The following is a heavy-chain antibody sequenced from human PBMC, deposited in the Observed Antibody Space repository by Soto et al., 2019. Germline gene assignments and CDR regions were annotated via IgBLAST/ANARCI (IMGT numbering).Heavy chain of an antibody. CDR2: IYHSGST. J-gene: IGHJ4*02. CDR1: GGSISSGGYS. D-gene: IGHD3-9*01. Sequence: QLQLQESGSGLVKPSQTLSLTCAVSGGSISSGGYSWSWIRQPPGKGLEWIGYIYHSGSTYYNPSLKSRVTISVVRSKNQFSLKLSSVTAADTAVYYCARSRYFDWFPSPFDYWGQGTLVTVSS. V-gene: IGHV4-30-2*01. CDR3: ARSRYFDWFPSPFDY.